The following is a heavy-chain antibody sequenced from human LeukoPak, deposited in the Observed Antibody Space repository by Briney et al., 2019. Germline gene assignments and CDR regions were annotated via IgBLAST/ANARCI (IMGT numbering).Heavy chain of an antibody. CDR2: MNPNSGNT. CDR3: ARAPITMIQQDGMDV. D-gene: IGHD3-22*01. J-gene: IGHJ6*02. CDR1: GYTFTSYD. V-gene: IGHV1-8*01. Sequence: ASVKVSCKASGYTFTSYDINWVRQATGQGLEWMGWMNPNSGNTGYAQKFQGRVTMTRNTSISTAYMELSSLRSEDTAVYYCARAPITMIQQDGMDVWGQGTTVTVSS.